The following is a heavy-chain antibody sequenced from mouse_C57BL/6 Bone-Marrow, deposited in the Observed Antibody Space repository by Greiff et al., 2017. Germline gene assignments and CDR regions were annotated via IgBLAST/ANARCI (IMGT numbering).Heavy chain of an antibody. D-gene: IGHD2-3*01. V-gene: IGHV1-72*01. CDR2: IDPNSGGN. Sequence: VQLQQSGAELVKPGASVKLSCKASGYTFTSYWMHWVKQRPGRGLEWIGRIDPNSGGNKYNEKFKSKATLTVNKPSSSGYMQLSSLTSADSAVYECAGTLYDGYLYDVDYWGQGTTLTVSS. J-gene: IGHJ2*01. CDR3: AGTLYDGYLYDVDY. CDR1: GYTFTSYW.